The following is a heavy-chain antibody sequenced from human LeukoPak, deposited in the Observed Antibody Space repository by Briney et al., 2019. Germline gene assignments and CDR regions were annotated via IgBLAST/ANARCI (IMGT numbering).Heavy chain of an antibody. CDR1: GYGFTNYW. CDR3: ATYAGSSSKYFQD. V-gene: IGHV5-51*01. J-gene: IGHJ1*01. CDR2: IYPGESDT. D-gene: IGHD3-10*01. Sequence: GESLKISCKASGYGFTNYWIGWVRQMPGKGLEWMGIIYPGESDTRYSPSFQGQVTISADKSISTAYLQRSSLQASDTAMYYCATYAGSSSKYFQDWGQGTLVTVSS.